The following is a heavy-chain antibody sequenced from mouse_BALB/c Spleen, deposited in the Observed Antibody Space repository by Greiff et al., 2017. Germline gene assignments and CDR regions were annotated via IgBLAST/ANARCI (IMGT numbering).Heavy chain of an antibody. D-gene: IGHD2-1*01. CDR1: GFTFSSYG. CDR3: ARDNGNFYAMDY. V-gene: IGHV5-6*01. Sequence: EVMLVESGGDLVKPGGSLKLSCAASGFTFSSYGMSWVRQTPDKRLEWVATISSGGSYTYYPDSVKGRFTISRDNAKNTLYLQMSSLKSEDTAMYYCARDNGNFYAMDYWGQGTSVTVSS. CDR2: ISSGGSYT. J-gene: IGHJ4*01.